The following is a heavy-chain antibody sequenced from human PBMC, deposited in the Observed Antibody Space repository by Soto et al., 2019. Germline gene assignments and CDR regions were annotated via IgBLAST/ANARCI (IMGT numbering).Heavy chain of an antibody. Sequence: ASVKVSCKASGYTFTGYYMHWVRQAPGQGLEWMGWINPNSGGTNYAQKFQGWVTMTRDTSISTAYMELSRLRSDDTAVYYCARDASPTTVTTLLLYGMDVCGQGTTVTVSS. V-gene: IGHV1-2*04. CDR3: ARDASPTTVTTLLLYGMDV. J-gene: IGHJ6*02. D-gene: IGHD4-17*01. CDR2: INPNSGGT. CDR1: GYTFTGYY.